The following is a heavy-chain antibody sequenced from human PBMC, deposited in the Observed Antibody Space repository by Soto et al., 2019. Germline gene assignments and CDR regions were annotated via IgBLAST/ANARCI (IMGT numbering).Heavy chain of an antibody. CDR2: ISGSGGST. V-gene: IGHV3-23*01. Sequence: GGSLRLSCAASGFTFSSYAMSWVRQAPGKGLEWVSAISGSGGSTYYADSVKGRFTISRDNSKNTLYLQMNSLRAEDTAVYYCATNPLSITIFGVVIHDQYYFDYWGQGTLVTVSS. CDR3: ATNPLSITIFGVVIHDQYYFDY. J-gene: IGHJ4*02. D-gene: IGHD3-3*01. CDR1: GFTFSSYA.